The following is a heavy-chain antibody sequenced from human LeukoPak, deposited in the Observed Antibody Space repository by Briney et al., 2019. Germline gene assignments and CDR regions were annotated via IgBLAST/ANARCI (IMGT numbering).Heavy chain of an antibody. D-gene: IGHD6-6*01. CDR3: ARDYHAMRRRQLVNFQH. CDR2: ISGSGGST. J-gene: IGHJ1*01. V-gene: IGHV3-23*01. CDR1: GFTFSSYA. Sequence: RSGGSLRLSCAASGFTFSSYAMSWVRQAPGKGLEWVSAISGSGGSTYYADSVKGRFTISRDNAKNSLYLQMNSLRAEDTAVYYCARDYHAMRRRQLVNFQHWGQGTLVTVSS.